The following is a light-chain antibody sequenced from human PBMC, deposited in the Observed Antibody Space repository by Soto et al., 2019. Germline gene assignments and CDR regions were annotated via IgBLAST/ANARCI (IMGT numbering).Light chain of an antibody. J-gene: IGKJ1*01. Sequence: EIVLTQSPDTLSLSPGERATLSCRASQSINSNYLAWYQQKPGQGPRPLIYGASSRATGIPDRFSGSGSGTDFTLTISRLEPKDFAVYYCQQYDSSPRTFGQGNKVEIK. CDR3: QQYDSSPRT. CDR2: GAS. CDR1: QSINSNY. V-gene: IGKV3-20*01.